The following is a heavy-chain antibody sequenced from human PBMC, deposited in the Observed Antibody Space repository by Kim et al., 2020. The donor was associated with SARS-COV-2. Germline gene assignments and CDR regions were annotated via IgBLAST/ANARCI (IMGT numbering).Heavy chain of an antibody. J-gene: IGHJ5*02. V-gene: IGHV3-64*01. CDR2: ISSNGGST. CDR3: ARIPIP. CDR1: GFTFSSYA. D-gene: IGHD2-21*01. Sequence: GGSLRLSCAASGFTFSSYAMHWVRQAPGKGLEYVSAISSNGGSTYYANSVKGRFTISRDNSKNTLYLQMGSLRAEDMAVYYCARIPIPWGQGTLVTVSS.